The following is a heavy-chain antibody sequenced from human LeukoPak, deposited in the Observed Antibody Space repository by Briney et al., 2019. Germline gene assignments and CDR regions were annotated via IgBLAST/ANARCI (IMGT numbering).Heavy chain of an antibody. CDR3: ARAGATPTVPDAFDI. Sequence: SETLSLTCSVSGGSISTYYWSWIRQPPGKGLEWIGYVYHSGSTNYNPSLKSRVTISVDTSKNQFSLKLSSVTAGDTAVYYCARAGATPTVPDAFDIWGQGTMVTVSS. CDR1: GGSISTYY. V-gene: IGHV4-59*08. CDR2: VYHSGST. D-gene: IGHD4-11*01. J-gene: IGHJ3*02.